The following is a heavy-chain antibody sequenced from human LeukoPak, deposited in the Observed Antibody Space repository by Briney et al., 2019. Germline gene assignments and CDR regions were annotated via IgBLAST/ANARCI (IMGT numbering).Heavy chain of an antibody. Sequence: GGSLRLSCAASGFTFTFSRYAMSGVRQAPGKGLEWVSAISGGGGGTYYADSVKGRFTISRDNSKNTLYLQMNSLRAEDTAVYYCAKDPLVRGVTYDYWGQGTLVTVSS. CDR3: AKDPLVRGVTYDY. J-gene: IGHJ4*02. CDR1: GFTFTFSRYA. D-gene: IGHD3-10*01. CDR2: ISGGGGGT. V-gene: IGHV3-23*01.